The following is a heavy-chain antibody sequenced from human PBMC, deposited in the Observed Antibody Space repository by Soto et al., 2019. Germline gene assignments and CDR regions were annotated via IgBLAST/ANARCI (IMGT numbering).Heavy chain of an antibody. D-gene: IGHD3-3*01. Sequence: GGSLRLSCAASGFTFSSYSMNWVRQAPGKGLEWVSYISSSSSTIYYADSVKGRFTISRDNAKNSLYLQMNSLRAEDTAVYYCAREFPLNYDFWSGYPRNWFDPWGQGTLVTVSS. V-gene: IGHV3-48*01. J-gene: IGHJ5*02. CDR2: ISSSSSTI. CDR1: GFTFSSYS. CDR3: AREFPLNYDFWSGYPRNWFDP.